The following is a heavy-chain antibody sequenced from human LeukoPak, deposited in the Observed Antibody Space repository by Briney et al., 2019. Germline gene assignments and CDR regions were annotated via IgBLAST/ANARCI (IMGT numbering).Heavy chain of an antibody. CDR2: IYYRGST. J-gene: IGHJ3*02. Sequence: SETLSLTCTVSGDSISSNSYYWGWIRQPPGKGLEWLGSIYYRGSTYYNPSLKSRVTISVDTSKNQFSLKLTYVTAADTAVYYCVRPAEQQLDAYDIRGQGKMVAVSS. V-gene: IGHV4-39*01. CDR1: GDSISSNSYY. D-gene: IGHD6-13*01. CDR3: VRPAEQQLDAYDI.